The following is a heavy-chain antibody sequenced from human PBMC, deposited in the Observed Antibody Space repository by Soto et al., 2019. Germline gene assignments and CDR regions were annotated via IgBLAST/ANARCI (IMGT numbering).Heavy chain of an antibody. V-gene: IGHV4-4*02. Sequence: QVRLQESGPGLVKPSGTLSLTCLVSGGSMSSPNWWTWVRQAPVKGLEWIAEIHHSGATNYSPSLKSRAVISIDKSNNQFSLQLTSVTGADTAVYYCATGSPYFYGSGGMWDSWGRGALVTVSS. CDR3: ATGSPYFYGSGGMWDS. CDR1: GGSMSSPNW. D-gene: IGHD3-10*01. J-gene: IGHJ4*02. CDR2: IHHSGAT.